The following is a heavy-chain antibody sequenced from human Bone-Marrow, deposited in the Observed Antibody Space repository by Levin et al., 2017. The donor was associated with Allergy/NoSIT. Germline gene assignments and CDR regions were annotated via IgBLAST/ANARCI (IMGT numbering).Heavy chain of an antibody. J-gene: IGHJ4*02. D-gene: IGHD2-2*01. CDR2: IIPVFDSA. CDR1: GGTFSSHG. V-gene: IGHV1-69*01. Sequence: KISCKASGGTFSSHGISWVRQAPGQGLEWMGGIIPVFDSANYAQNFHGRLTITADESTSTAYMELSSLRSEDTALYYCVTTGIASAANYFGYWGQGTLVTVSS. CDR3: VTTGIASAANYFGY.